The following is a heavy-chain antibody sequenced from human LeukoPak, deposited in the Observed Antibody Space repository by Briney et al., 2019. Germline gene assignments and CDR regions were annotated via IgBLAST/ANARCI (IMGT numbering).Heavy chain of an antibody. CDR3: ARHPMGTYYYGSGSFDY. Sequence: SETLSLTCTVSGGSISSGGYYWSWIRQHPGKGLEWIGEINHSGSTNYNPSLKSRVTISVDTSKNQFSLKLSSVTAADTAVYYCARHPMGTYYYGSGSFDYWGQGTLVTVSS. V-gene: IGHV4-39*01. D-gene: IGHD3-10*01. J-gene: IGHJ4*02. CDR1: GGSISSGGYY. CDR2: INHSGST.